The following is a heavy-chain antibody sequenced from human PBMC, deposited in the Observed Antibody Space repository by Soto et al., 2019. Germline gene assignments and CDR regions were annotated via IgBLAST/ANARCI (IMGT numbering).Heavy chain of an antibody. V-gene: IGHV3-23*01. J-gene: IGHJ6*03. CDR2: GGSGGSR. CDR1: GFTFSTYG. CDR3: VKFRGRAYPYYYMDV. D-gene: IGHD3-10*02. Sequence: DVQLLESGGGLVQWGGSLRLSCVTSGFTFSTYGMTWVRQAPGKGLEWVSYGGSGGSRYYAESVKGRFTISRDNSKNTLSLEMNSLXXXXXXTYYCVKFRGRAYPYYYMDVWGKGTTVTVSS.